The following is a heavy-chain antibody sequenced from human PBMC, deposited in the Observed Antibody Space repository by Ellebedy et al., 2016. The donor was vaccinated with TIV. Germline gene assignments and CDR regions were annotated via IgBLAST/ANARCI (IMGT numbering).Heavy chain of an antibody. CDR1: GFTFSSYW. D-gene: IGHD5-18*01. V-gene: IGHV3-74*01. CDR2: INSDGSST. CDR3: ARDQVYGIQLWFDY. J-gene: IGHJ4*02. Sequence: GESLKISCAASGFTFSSYWMHWVRQAPGKGLVWVSRINSDGSSTSYADSVKGRFTISRDNAKNTLYLQMNSLRAEDTAVYYCARDQVYGIQLWFDYWGQGTLVTVSS.